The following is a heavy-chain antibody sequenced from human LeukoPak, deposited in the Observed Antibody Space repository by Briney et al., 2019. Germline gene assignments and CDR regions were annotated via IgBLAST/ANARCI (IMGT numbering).Heavy chain of an antibody. CDR3: ARGGQLNWFDP. J-gene: IGHJ5*02. V-gene: IGHV4-59*01. CDR1: GDSISSSY. CDR2: ISYSGST. Sequence: PSETLSLTSTVSGDSISSSYWSWIRQPPGKGLEWIGYISYSGSTSSNPSLRSRVTISVDTSKNQFSLRLTSVTAADTAMYYCARGGQLNWFDPWGQGTLV. D-gene: IGHD5-18*01.